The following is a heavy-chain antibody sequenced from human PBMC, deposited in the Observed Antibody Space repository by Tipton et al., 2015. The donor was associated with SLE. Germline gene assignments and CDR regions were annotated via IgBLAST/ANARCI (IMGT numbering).Heavy chain of an antibody. CDR3: ARDIEAPGDFLYFDY. Sequence: TLSLTCTVSGGSISSSSYYWGWIRQPPGKGLEWIGSIYYSGSTNYNPSLKSRVTISVDTSKNHFSLKLTSVIAADTAVYYCARDIEAPGDFLYFDYWGQGILVTVSS. D-gene: IGHD7-27*01. V-gene: IGHV4-39*02. J-gene: IGHJ4*02. CDR1: GGSISSSSYY. CDR2: IYYSGST.